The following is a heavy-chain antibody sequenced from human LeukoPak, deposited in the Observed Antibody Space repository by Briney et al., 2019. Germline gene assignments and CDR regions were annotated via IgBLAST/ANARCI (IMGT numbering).Heavy chain of an antibody. J-gene: IGHJ4*02. CDR3: ARRTLQRPPEY. Sequence: SETLSLTCNVYGGSFSGYYWTWIRQPPGKGLEWIGEINHSGSTNYNPSLKSRVTISVDTSKNQFSLKLSSVTAADTAVYYCARRTLQRPPEYWGQGTLVTVSS. CDR1: GGSFSGYY. D-gene: IGHD1-1*01. V-gene: IGHV4-34*01. CDR2: INHSGST.